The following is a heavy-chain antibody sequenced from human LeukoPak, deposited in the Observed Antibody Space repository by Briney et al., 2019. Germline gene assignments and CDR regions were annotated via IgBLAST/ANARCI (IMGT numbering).Heavy chain of an antibody. CDR3: VKDEPGNIVVVTAPEYFQH. J-gene: IGHJ1*01. Sequence: GGSLRLSCAASGFTLSRYWMHWVRQAPGKGLVWVSRINSVGSSTTYADSVQGRFTISRDNAKNTLYLQMNSLRAEDTAVYYCVKDEPGNIVVVTAPEYFQHWGQGTLVTVSS. CDR1: GFTLSRYW. CDR2: INSVGSST. V-gene: IGHV3-74*01. D-gene: IGHD2-21*02.